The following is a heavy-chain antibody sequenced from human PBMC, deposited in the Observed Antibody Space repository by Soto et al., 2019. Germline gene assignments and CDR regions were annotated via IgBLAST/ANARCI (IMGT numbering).Heavy chain of an antibody. CDR2: IIPILGIA. CDR3: ARRCSSTSCYVFDY. CDR1: GGTFSSYT. Sequence: SVKVSCKASGGTFSSYTIIWVRQAPGQGLEWMGRIIPILGIANYAQKFQGRVTITADKSTSTAYMELSSLRSEDTAVYYCARRCSSTSCYVFDYWGQGTLVTVSS. J-gene: IGHJ4*02. V-gene: IGHV1-69*02. D-gene: IGHD2-2*01.